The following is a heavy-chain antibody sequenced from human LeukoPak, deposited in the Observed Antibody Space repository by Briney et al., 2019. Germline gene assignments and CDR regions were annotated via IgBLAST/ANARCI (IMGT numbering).Heavy chain of an antibody. CDR3: ARAPGYCSTTSCEYYYYMDV. CDR1: GGSLSSYY. CDR2: VYTSGST. J-gene: IGHJ6*03. D-gene: IGHD2-2*01. V-gene: IGHV4-4*07. Sequence: PSETLSLTCTVSGGSLSSYYWSWIRQPAGRGLEWIGRVYTSGSTNYNPSLKSRVTMSIDTSKNQFSLEVSPVTAADTAVYYCARAPGYCSTTSCEYYYYMDVWGKGTTVTVSS.